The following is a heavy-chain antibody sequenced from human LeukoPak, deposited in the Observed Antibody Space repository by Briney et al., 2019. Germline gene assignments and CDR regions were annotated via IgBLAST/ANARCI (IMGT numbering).Heavy chain of an antibody. Sequence: PGGSLTLSCAASGFTFSSYCMHWIRQAPGKGLVWVSRINNDGSTTNYAAPVKGRITIFRNNDNNTLLLQSTSLRADDTAMYYCARAPDMVVVPAAMHHPISQSDAFDIWGQGTMVTVSS. D-gene: IGHD2-2*01. CDR3: ARAPDMVVVPAAMHHPISQSDAFDI. V-gene: IGHV3-74*01. CDR1: GFTFSSYC. J-gene: IGHJ3*02. CDR2: INNDGSTT.